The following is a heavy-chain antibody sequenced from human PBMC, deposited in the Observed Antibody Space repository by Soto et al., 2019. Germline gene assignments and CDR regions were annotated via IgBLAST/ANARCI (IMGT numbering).Heavy chain of an antibody. Sequence: QVLLVQSGAEVRKSGASVKISCKASGYIFTTHHLHWVRQAPGQRLEWLGRINPGNSYANYSQKFQDRLTITADTSSTSVHMDLNSLRTEDTAIYSCARAAKRVLYAGAGDSGLSHAFDPSGQGTPFTISS. D-gene: IGHD2-21*02. CDR3: ARAAKRVLYAGAGDSGLSHAFDP. CDR2: INPGNSYA. J-gene: IGHJ5*02. CDR1: GYIFTTHH. V-gene: IGHV1-3*01.